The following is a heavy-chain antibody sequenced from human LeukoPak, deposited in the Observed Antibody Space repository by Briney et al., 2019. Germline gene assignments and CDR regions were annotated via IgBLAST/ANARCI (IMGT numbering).Heavy chain of an antibody. CDR1: GGSISSYY. V-gene: IGHV4-59*08. J-gene: IGHJ4*02. CDR2: IYYSGST. D-gene: IGHD3-22*01. Sequence: SSETLSLTCTVSGGSISSYYWSWIRQPPGKGLEWIGYIYYSGSTNYNPSLKSRVTISVDTSKNQFSLKLSSVTAADTAVYYCARSSYYDSSGYYGYWGQGTLVTVSS. CDR3: ARSSYYDSSGYYGY.